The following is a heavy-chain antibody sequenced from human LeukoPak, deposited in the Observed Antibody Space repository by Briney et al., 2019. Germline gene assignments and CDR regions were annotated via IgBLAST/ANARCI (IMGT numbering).Heavy chain of an antibody. Sequence: SETLSLTCTVSGGSIRNYYWSWIRQPPGKGLEWIGYIHYTGTTNYNPSLKSRFTLSLDTSKNQFSLKVNSVTAADAAVYYCAAHHQLVNTFDFWGQGTMITVSS. D-gene: IGHD6-6*01. V-gene: IGHV4-59*01. CDR2: IHYTGTT. CDR3: AAHHQLVNTFDF. CDR1: GGSIRNYY. J-gene: IGHJ3*01.